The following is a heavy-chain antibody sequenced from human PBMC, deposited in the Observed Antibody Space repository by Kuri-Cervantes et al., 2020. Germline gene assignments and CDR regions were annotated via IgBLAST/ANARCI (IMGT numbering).Heavy chain of an antibody. CDR2: IYYSGST. J-gene: IGHJ5*02. CDR1: GGSISSSSYY. Sequence: GSLRLSCTVSGGSISSSSYYWGWIRQPPGKGLEWIGSIYYSGSTYYNPSLKSRVTISVDTSKNQFSLKLSSVTAADTAVYYCARASVDDYGDHQPPYNWFDPWGQGTLVTVSS. V-gene: IGHV4-39*07. D-gene: IGHD4-17*01. CDR3: ARASVDDYGDHQPPYNWFDP.